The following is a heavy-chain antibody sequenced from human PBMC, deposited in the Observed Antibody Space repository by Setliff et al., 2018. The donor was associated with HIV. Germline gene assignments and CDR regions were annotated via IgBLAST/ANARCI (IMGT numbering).Heavy chain of an antibody. Sequence: SETLSLTCTVSGGSVSGHYWNWIRLTPGKGLEWIGSISYSGSTNYNPSLKSRVTISVDTSKNQFSLKLRSVSAADTAVYYCARASSGYLIVHYWGQGTLVTVSS. D-gene: IGHD3-22*01. V-gene: IGHV4-59*08. CDR1: GGSVSGHY. CDR2: ISYSGST. J-gene: IGHJ4*02. CDR3: ARASSGYLIVHY.